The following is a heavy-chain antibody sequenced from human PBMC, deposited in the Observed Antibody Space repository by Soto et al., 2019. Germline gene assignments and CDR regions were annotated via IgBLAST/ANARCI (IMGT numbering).Heavy chain of an antibody. CDR1: GYTFTGYY. CDR2: IDPNSGGT. V-gene: IGHV1-2*02. D-gene: IGHD4-17*01. J-gene: IGHJ6*02. CDR3: ARGLYGDPYYYYGMDV. Sequence: ASVKVSCKASGYTFTGYYMHWVRQAPGQGLEWMGWIDPNSGGTNYAQKFQGRVTMTRDTSISTAYMELSRLRSDDTAVYYCARGLYGDPYYYYGMDVWGQGTTVTVSS.